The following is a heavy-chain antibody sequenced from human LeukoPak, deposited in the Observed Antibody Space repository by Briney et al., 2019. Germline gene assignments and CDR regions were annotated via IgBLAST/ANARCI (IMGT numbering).Heavy chain of an antibody. D-gene: IGHD2-21*02. CDR3: AGGYQYCGGDCFRP. CDR1: GGSFSGYY. Sequence: PSETLSLTCAVYGGSFSGYYWSWIRQPPGKGLEWIGEINHSGSTNYNPSLKSRVTIAVDTSKNQFSLKLSSVTAADTAVYYCAGGYQYCGGDCFRPWGQGTLVTVSS. CDR2: INHSGST. V-gene: IGHV4-34*01. J-gene: IGHJ5*02.